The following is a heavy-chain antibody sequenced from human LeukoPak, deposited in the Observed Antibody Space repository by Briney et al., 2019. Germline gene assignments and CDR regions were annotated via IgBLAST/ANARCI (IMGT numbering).Heavy chain of an antibody. D-gene: IGHD6-13*01. V-gene: IGHV3-33*08. CDR1: GFTFSSYG. CDR3: ARDGKQQLVHDY. J-gene: IGHJ4*02. CDR2: IWYDGSNK. Sequence: GGSLRLSCAASGFTFSSYGMHWVRQAPGKGLEWVAVIWYDGSNKYYADSVKGRFSISRDNSKNTLYLQMNSLRAEDTAVYYCARDGKQQLVHDYWGQGTLVTVSS.